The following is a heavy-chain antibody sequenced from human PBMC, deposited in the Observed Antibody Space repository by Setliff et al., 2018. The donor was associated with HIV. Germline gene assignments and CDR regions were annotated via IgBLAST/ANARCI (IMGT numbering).Heavy chain of an antibody. Sequence: GSLRLSCAASGFTFSSYAMSWVRQAPGKGLEWVSAISGSGGSTYYADSVKGRFTISRDNSKNTLYLQMNSLRAEDTAVYYCAKDHLVVVPADNDWFDPWGQGTLVTVSS. CDR2: ISGSGGST. CDR1: GFTFSSYA. CDR3: AKDHLVVVPADNDWFDP. D-gene: IGHD2-2*01. V-gene: IGHV3-23*01. J-gene: IGHJ5*02.